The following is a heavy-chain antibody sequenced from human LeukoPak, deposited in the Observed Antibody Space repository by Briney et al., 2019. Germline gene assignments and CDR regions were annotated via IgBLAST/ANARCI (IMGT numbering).Heavy chain of an antibody. CDR2: IKPDGSLI. CDR3: ARDGDYGDGSDY. D-gene: IGHD4-17*01. V-gene: IGHV3-7*01. CDR1: GFTFSSYW. J-gene: IGHJ4*02. Sequence: GGSLRLSCAASGFTFSSYWMTWVRQGPGKGLEWVANIKPDGSLIYYVDSVKGRFTISRDNAKNSLHLQMNSLRAEDTAVYYCARDGDYGDGSDYRGQGTLVTVSS.